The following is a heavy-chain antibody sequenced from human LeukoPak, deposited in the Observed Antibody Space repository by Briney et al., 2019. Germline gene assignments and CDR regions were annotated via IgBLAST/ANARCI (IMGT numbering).Heavy chain of an antibody. CDR1: GYSFTSYW. Sequence: GESLKISCKGSGYSFTSYWIGWVRQMPGKGLEWMGIIHPGDSDTRYSPSFQGLVTTSADKSISTAYLQWSSLQASDTAIYYCARRYTYGSGSYYNFEYWGQGTLVTVSS. D-gene: IGHD3-10*01. CDR3: ARRYTYGSGSYYNFEY. V-gene: IGHV5-51*01. J-gene: IGHJ4*02. CDR2: IHPGDSDT.